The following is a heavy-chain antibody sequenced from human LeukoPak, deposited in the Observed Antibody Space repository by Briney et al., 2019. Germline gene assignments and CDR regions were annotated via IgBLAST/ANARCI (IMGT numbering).Heavy chain of an antibody. CDR2: IIPILGIA. CDR3: ARVKLEYGYYYYGMDV. CDR1: GGTFSSHA. Sequence: ASVKVSCKASGGTFSSHAISWVRQAPGQGLEWMGRIIPILGIANYAQKFQGRVTITADKSTSTAYMELSSLRSEDTAVYYCARVKLEYGYYYYGMDVWGQGTTVTVSS. J-gene: IGHJ6*02. D-gene: IGHD1-1*01. V-gene: IGHV1-69*04.